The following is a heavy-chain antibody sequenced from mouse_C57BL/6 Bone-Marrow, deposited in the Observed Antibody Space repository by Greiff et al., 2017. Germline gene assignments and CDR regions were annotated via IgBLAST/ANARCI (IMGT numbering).Heavy chain of an antibody. Sequence: VQLQQSGPELVKPGASVKISCKASGYAFSSSWMNWVKQRPGKGLEWIGRIYPGDGDTNYNGKFKGKATLTADKSSSTAYMQLSSLTSEDSAVYFCARWGYGNSYYFDYWGQGTTLTVSS. D-gene: IGHD2-10*02. CDR1: GYAFSSSW. V-gene: IGHV1-82*01. J-gene: IGHJ2*01. CDR3: ARWGYGNSYYFDY. CDR2: IYPGDGDT.